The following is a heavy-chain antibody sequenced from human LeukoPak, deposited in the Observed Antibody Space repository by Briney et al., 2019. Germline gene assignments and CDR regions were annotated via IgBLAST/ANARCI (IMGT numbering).Heavy chain of an antibody. CDR1: GFTFSKDW. CDR2: IKNKIDGGTT. J-gene: IGHJ3*02. V-gene: IGHV3-15*01. Sequence: NSGGSLRLSCAGSGFTFSKDWMSWVRQTPGKGLEWVGRIKNKIDGGTTDDAAPVKGRFTISRDDSKNTLYLQMNSLKTEDTAVYYCTTYNDRDAFDIWGQGTMVTVSP. D-gene: IGHD1-14*01. CDR3: TTYNDRDAFDI.